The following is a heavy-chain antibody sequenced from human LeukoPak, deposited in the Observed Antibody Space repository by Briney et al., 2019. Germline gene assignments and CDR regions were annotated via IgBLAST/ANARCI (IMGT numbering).Heavy chain of an antibody. CDR1: GGSFSGYY. CDR2: INHTGST. CDR3: ARARNRDCSSASCPLPQHYYYYGMDV. V-gene: IGHV4-34*01. J-gene: IGHJ6*02. Sequence: SETLSLTCAVYGGSFSGYYWSWISQPPGKGLEWIGEINHTGSTNYNPSLKSRVTISVDTSKNQFSLKLSSVTAADTAVYYCARARNRDCSSASCPLPQHYYYYGMDVWGQGTTVTVSS. D-gene: IGHD2-2*01.